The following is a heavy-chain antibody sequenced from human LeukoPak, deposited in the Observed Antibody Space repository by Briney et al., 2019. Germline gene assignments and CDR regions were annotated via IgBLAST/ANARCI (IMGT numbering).Heavy chain of an antibody. CDR1: GYTFTSYD. Sequence: GASVKVSCKAFGYTFTSYDINWVRQATGQGLEWMGWMNPNSGNTGYAQKFQGRVTMTRNTSISTAYMELSSLRSEDTAVYYCARGGYYYDSSGYYARYYYYYMDVWGKGTTVTVSS. J-gene: IGHJ6*03. CDR3: ARGGYYYDSSGYYARYYYYYMDV. V-gene: IGHV1-8*01. CDR2: MNPNSGNT. D-gene: IGHD3-22*01.